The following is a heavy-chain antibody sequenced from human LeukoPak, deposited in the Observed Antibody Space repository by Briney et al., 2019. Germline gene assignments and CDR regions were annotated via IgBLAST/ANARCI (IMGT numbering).Heavy chain of an antibody. CDR3: ARGDYYGSGSYQKVGYYYYMDV. J-gene: IGHJ6*03. V-gene: IGHV1-8*03. CDR2: MNPNSGNT. Sequence: ASVKVSCKASGYTFTSYDINWVRQATGQGLEWMGWMNPNSGNTGYAQKFQGRVTITRNTSISTAYMELSSLRSEETAVYYCARGDYYGSGSYQKVGYYYYMDVWGKGTTVTVSS. CDR1: GYTFTSYD. D-gene: IGHD3-10*01.